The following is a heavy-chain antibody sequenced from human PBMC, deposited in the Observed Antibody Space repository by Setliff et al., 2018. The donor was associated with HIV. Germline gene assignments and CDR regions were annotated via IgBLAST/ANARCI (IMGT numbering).Heavy chain of an antibody. V-gene: IGHV3-74*01. D-gene: IGHD6-13*01. CDR2: IKSDGSYT. Sequence: PGGSLRLSCAASGFTFSRYGMHWVRQAPGKGLVWVSRIKSDGSYTSYADSAKGRFTISRDNAKNTLHLQMNSLRAEDTAVYYCVRGLAAAGGYAMDVWGQGTTVTVSS. J-gene: IGHJ6*02. CDR3: VRGLAAAGGYAMDV. CDR1: GFTFSRYG.